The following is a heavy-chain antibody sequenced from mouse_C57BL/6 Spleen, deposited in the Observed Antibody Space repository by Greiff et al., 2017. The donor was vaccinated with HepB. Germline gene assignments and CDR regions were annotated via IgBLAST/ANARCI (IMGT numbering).Heavy chain of an antibody. J-gene: IGHJ1*03. V-gene: IGHV1-5*01. CDR1: GYTFTSYW. D-gene: IGHD2-1*01. CDR2: IYPGNSDT. Sequence: EVQLQQSGTVLARPGASVKMSCKTSGYTFTSYWMHWVKQRPGQGLEWIGAIYPGNSDTSYNQKFKGKAKLTAVTSASTAYMELSSLTNEDSAVYYFTRGGTIDYGTHWYFDVWGTGTTVTVSS. CDR3: TRGGTIDYGTHWYFDV.